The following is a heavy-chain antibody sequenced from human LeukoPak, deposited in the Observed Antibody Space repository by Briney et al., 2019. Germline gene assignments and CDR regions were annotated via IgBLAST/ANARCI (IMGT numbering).Heavy chain of an antibody. CDR3: ASYHGVKESDAFDI. CDR1: GGSISSSNW. CDR2: IYHRGST. J-gene: IGHJ3*02. D-gene: IGHD2/OR15-2a*01. V-gene: IGHV4-4*02. Sequence: SETLSLTCAVSGGSISSSNWWSWVRQPPGKGLEWIGEIYHRGSTNYNPSLKSRVTISVDKSKNQFSLKLSSVTAADTAVYYCASYHGVKESDAFDIWGRGTMVTVSS.